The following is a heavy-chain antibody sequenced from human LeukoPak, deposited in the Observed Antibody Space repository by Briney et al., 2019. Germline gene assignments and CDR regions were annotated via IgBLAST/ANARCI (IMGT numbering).Heavy chain of an antibody. CDR3: AIQKADLITMVRGVIAY. D-gene: IGHD3-10*01. V-gene: IGHV3-7*01. CDR2: IKQDGSEK. Sequence: PGGSLRLSCAASGFTFSSYWMSWVRQAPGKGLEWVANIKQDGSEKYYVDSVKGRFTISRDNAKNSLYLQMSSLRAEDTAVYYCAIQKADLITMVRGVIAYWGQGTLVTVSS. CDR1: GFTFSSYW. J-gene: IGHJ4*02.